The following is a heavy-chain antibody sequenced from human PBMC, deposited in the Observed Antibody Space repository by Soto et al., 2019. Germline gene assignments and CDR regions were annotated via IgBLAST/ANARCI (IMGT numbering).Heavy chain of an antibody. D-gene: IGHD4-17*01. J-gene: IGHJ6*02. V-gene: IGHV4-59*01. CDR1: VGSISSYY. Sequence: SETLSLTCTVSVGSISSYYWSWIRQPPGKGLEWIGYIYYSGSTNYNPSLKSRVTISVDTSKNQFSLKLSSVTAADTAVYYCARAYGDYYYYYGMDVWGHGTTVT. CDR3: ARAYGDYYYYYGMDV. CDR2: IYYSGST.